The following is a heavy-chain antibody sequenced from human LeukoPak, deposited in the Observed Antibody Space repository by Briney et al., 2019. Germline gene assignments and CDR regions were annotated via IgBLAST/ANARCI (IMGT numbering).Heavy chain of an antibody. Sequence: GGSLRLSCAASRFTFCNYDMHWVRQATGKGLEWVSGIGTTGDTYYPASVKGRFTISRENAKNSLYLQMKSLRAGDTAVYYCARRDILTDYSFDPWGQGTLVIVSS. D-gene: IGHD3-9*01. V-gene: IGHV3-13*04. J-gene: IGHJ5*02. CDR1: RFTFCNYD. CDR2: IGTTGDT. CDR3: ARRDILTDYSFDP.